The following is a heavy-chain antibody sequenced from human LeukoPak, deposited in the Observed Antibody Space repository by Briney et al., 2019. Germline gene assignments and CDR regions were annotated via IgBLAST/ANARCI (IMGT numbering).Heavy chain of an antibody. J-gene: IGHJ4*02. CDR1: GFAFSDSA. V-gene: IGHV3-73*01. D-gene: IGHD3-3*01. Sequence: GGSLRLSCAASGFAFSDSAMHWVRQASGKGLEWVGCIRSKANGYATAYSVSLKGRFTISRDDSKNTAYLQMNSLKTEDTALYYCTNSYSDFWIDSWGQGTLVTVPS. CDR3: TNSYSDFWIDS. CDR2: IRSKANGYAT.